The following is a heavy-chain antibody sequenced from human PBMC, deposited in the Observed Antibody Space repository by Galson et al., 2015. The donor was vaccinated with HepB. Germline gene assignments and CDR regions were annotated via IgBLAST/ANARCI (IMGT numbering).Heavy chain of an antibody. Sequence: SLRLSCAASGFTFSSYAMSWVRQAPGKGLEWVSAISGSGGSTYYADSVKGRFTISRDNSKNTLYLQMNSLRAEDTAVYYCAKDSARVITMVRGVKSGYYYYGMDVWGQGTTVTVSS. CDR3: AKDSARVITMVRGVKSGYYYYGMDV. V-gene: IGHV3-23*01. J-gene: IGHJ6*02. CDR1: GFTFSSYA. CDR2: ISGSGGST. D-gene: IGHD3-10*01.